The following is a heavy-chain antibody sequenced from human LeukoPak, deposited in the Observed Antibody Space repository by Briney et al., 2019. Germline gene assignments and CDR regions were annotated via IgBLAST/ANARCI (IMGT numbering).Heavy chain of an antibody. CDR3: ARLFTGAFDI. CDR2: ISSSSSTI. J-gene: IGHJ3*02. V-gene: IGHV3-48*01. Sequence: PGGSLRLSCAASGFTFSSYSMNWVRQAPGKGLEWVSYISSSSSTIYYADSVKGRFTISRDNAKNSLYLQMNSLRAEDTAVYYCARLFTGAFDIWGQGTMVTVSS. D-gene: IGHD1-14*01. CDR1: GFTFSSYS.